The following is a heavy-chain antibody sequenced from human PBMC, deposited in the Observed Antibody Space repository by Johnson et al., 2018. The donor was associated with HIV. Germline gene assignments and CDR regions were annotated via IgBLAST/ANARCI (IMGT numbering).Heavy chain of an antibody. CDR1: GFTFSSYG. J-gene: IGHJ3*02. Sequence: QVQLVESGGGVVQPGRSLRLSCAASGFTFSSYGMHWVRQAPGKGLEWVAVIWYDGTNKYYTDSVKGRFTISRDNSKNTLYLQMHSLRAEDTAVYYCARLRGAFDIWGQGTMVTVSS. CDR3: ARLRGAFDI. CDR2: IWYDGTNK. V-gene: IGHV3-33*01.